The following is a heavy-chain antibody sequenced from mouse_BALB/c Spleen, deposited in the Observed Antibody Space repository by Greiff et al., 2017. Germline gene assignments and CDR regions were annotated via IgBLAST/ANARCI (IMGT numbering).Heavy chain of an antibody. Sequence: EVHLVESGGGLVKPGGSLKLSCAASGFTFSSYAMSWVRQSPEKRLEWVAEISSGGSYTYYPDTVTGRFTISRDNAKNTLYLEMSSLRSEDTAMYYCARNYGLRFAYWGQGTLVTVSA. CDR1: GFTFSSYA. CDR2: ISSGGSYT. CDR3: ARNYGLRFAY. J-gene: IGHJ3*01. D-gene: IGHD1-2*01. V-gene: IGHV5-9-4*01.